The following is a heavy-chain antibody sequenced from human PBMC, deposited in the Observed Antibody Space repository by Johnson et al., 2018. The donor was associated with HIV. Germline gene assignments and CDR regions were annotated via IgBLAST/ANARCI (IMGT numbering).Heavy chain of an antibody. CDR2: INGDGRST. CDR1: GFTFSSYW. Sequence: VQLVESGGGLVQPGGSLRLSCAASGFTFSSYWMHWVRQTPGKGLLWVSRINGDGRSTSYADSVKGRFIISRDNAKNTVYLQMNSLRVEDTAGYYCARAVYSSAWAPGGAFESWGQGTMVTVSS. CDR3: ARAVYSSAWAPGGAFES. J-gene: IGHJ3*02. D-gene: IGHD6-19*01. V-gene: IGHV3-74*02.